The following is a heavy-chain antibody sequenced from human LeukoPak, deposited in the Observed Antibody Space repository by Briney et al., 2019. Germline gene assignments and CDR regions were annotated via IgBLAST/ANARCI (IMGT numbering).Heavy chain of an antibody. CDR3: ARGPPTSRSGAHFDY. Sequence: PGGSLRLSCAASGFTFSSYSMNWVRQAPGKGLEWVSSISSSSSYIYYADSVKGRFTISRDDSKNTLYVEMNSLRLDDTAIYYCARGPPTSRSGAHFDYWGQGSLVTVSP. J-gene: IGHJ4*02. D-gene: IGHD5-12*01. CDR2: ISSSSSYI. V-gene: IGHV3-21*01. CDR1: GFTFSSYS.